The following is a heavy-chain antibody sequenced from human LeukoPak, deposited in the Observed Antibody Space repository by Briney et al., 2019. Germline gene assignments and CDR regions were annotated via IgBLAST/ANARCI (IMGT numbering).Heavy chain of an antibody. CDR3: ATGSGYYYEH. D-gene: IGHD3-22*01. Sequence: GGSLRLSCAASGFTSSSYGMHWVRQAPGKGLEWVAVISYDGSNKYYADSVKGRFTISRDNSKNTLYLQMNSLRAEDTAVYYCATGSGYYYEHWGQGTLVTVSS. CDR1: GFTSSSYG. J-gene: IGHJ4*02. CDR2: ISYDGSNK. V-gene: IGHV3-30*03.